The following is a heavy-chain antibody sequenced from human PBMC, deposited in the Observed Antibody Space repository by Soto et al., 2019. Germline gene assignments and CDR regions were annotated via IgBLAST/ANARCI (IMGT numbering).Heavy chain of an antibody. Sequence: GGSLRLSCAASGFTFSGSAMHWVRQASGKGLEWVGRIRSKANSYATAYAASVKGRFTISRDDSKNTAYLQMNSLKTEDTAVFRCTMGTFYCRGGSCLSDYFDDWGQGTRVTLSP. V-gene: IGHV3-73*01. CDR3: TMGTFYCRGGSCLSDYFDD. CDR1: GFTFSGSA. J-gene: IGHJ4*02. D-gene: IGHD2-15*01. CDR2: IRSKANSYAT.